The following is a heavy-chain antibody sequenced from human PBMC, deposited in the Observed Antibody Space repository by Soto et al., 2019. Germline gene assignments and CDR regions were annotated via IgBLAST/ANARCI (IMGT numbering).Heavy chain of an antibody. D-gene: IGHD5-18*01. Sequence: QVQLVQSGAEVRRPGASVKVSCKASGDTLKTFDISWVRQAPGQGPEWMAWITTHNGNTNFAQKFRGRVTLTADTSVATAFMEIRNLRSDDTGVYFCARFNFTRSGYNYFSYMDVWVQGTAVTVSS. CDR1: GDTLKTFD. V-gene: IGHV1-18*04. CDR3: ARFNFTRSGYNYFSYMDV. CDR2: ITTHNGNT. J-gene: IGHJ6*03.